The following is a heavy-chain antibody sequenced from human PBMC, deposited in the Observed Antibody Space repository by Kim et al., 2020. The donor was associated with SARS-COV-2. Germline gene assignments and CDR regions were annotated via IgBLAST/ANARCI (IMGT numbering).Heavy chain of an antibody. CDR3: VREQSN. J-gene: IGHJ4*02. CDR2: INSDGSST. V-gene: IGHV3-11*01. Sequence: GGSLRLSCAASGFSFSDYYMTWIRQAPGKGLEWVAYINSDGSSTDYADSVNGRFTISRDSAKRSVSLQMNSLTPEDTAVYYCVREQSNWGQGTLVTVS. CDR1: GFSFSDYY.